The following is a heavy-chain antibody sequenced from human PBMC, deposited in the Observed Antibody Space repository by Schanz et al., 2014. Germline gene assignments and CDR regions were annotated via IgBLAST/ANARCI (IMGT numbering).Heavy chain of an antibody. D-gene: IGHD2-15*01. Sequence: QVQLVESGGGLVKPGGSLRLSCAASGFTFSDYYMSWIRQAPGKGLEWLSYIATSSSTRHYADSVKGRVTISRDNSKNILYLQMNSLRAEDTAVYYCAKARRKSNCSGGRCFHYSYYGMDVWGQGTTVTVSS. CDR1: GFTFSDYY. CDR3: AKARRKSNCSGGRCFHYSYYGMDV. CDR2: IATSSSTR. V-gene: IGHV3-11*01. J-gene: IGHJ6*02.